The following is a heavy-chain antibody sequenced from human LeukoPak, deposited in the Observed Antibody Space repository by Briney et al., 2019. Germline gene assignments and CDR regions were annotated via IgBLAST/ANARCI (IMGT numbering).Heavy chain of an antibody. CDR3: ARDQQLWEWELLPVGSDY. CDR1: GFTFSSYS. V-gene: IGHV3-21*01. Sequence: PGGSLRLSCAASGFTFSSYSMNWVRQAPGKGLEWVSSISSSSSYIHYADSVKGRFTISRDNAKNSLYLQMNSLRAEDTAVYYCARDQQLWEWELLPVGSDYWGQGTLVTVSS. CDR2: ISSSSSYI. D-gene: IGHD1-26*01. J-gene: IGHJ4*02.